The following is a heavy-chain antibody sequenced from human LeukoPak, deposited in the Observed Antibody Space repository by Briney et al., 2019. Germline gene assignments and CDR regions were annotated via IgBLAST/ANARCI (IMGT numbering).Heavy chain of an antibody. D-gene: IGHD3-9*01. CDR2: IGGSGGTT. V-gene: IGHV3-23*01. CDR1: GFTFSTYG. J-gene: IGHJ4*02. CDR3: GRDLDWGAFDH. Sequence: GGSLRLSCAASGFTFSTYGMDWVRQAPGKGLEWVSGIGGSGGTTYYADSVKGRFTISRDNSKNALYLQMNSLRAEDTAVYYCGRDLDWGAFDHWGQGTLVTVSS.